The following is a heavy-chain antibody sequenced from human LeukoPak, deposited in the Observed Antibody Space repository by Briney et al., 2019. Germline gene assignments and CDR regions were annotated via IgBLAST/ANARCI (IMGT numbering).Heavy chain of an antibody. J-gene: IGHJ4*02. CDR2: ISTYNGDT. D-gene: IGHD6-13*01. CDR3: ARYAAGFDY. CDR1: GYTFTNYG. V-gene: IGHV1-18*01. Sequence: ASVKVSCKTSGYTFTNYGLNWVRQAPGQGLEWMGWISTYNGDTNYAQKLQGRVTMTTDTSTTTAYMELRSLRSDDTAVYYCARYAAGFDYWGQGTLVTVSS.